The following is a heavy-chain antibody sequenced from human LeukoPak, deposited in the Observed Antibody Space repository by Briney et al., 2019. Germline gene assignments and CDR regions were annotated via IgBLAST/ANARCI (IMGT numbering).Heavy chain of an antibody. D-gene: IGHD2-15*01. CDR1: GDPITSHY. J-gene: IGHJ4*02. V-gene: IGHV4-59*08. Sequence: PSETLSLTCTVSGDPITSHYWSWIRQPPGMGLEWIGYIHYTGSTSYNPSLMSRVTISVDTSKNQFSLKLSSVTPADTAVYYCARRVTSSACYRDDYWGQGTLVTVSS. CDR3: ARRVTSSACYRDDY. CDR2: IHYTGST.